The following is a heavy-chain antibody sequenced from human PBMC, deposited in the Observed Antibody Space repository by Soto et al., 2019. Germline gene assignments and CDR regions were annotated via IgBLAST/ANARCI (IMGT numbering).Heavy chain of an antibody. CDR1: GYTFTSYG. V-gene: IGHV1-18*01. J-gene: IGHJ6*02. CDR3: ARDQWPDRKNYYYGMDV. Sequence: ASVKVSCKASGYTFTSYGISWVRQAPGQGLEWMGWISAYNGNTNYAQKLQGRVTMTTDTSTSTAYMELRSLRSDDTAVYYCARDQWPDRKNYYYGMDVWGQGTTVTVSS. D-gene: IGHD6-19*01. CDR2: ISAYNGNT.